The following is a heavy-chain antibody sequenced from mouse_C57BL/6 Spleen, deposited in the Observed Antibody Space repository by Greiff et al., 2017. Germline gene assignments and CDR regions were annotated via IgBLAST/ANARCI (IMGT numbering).Heavy chain of an antibody. CDR3: ARCTNGEWFDD. Sequence: EVQLQQSVAELVRPGASVTLSCTASGFYINSAYMHWVKQRPEQGLEWIGGIDPANGNTKYDPKFQAMTPITADTSSNTSFLKLSSLTSEDTAIYYCARCTNGEWFDDWGKGTLVTVSA. CDR2: IDPANGNT. D-gene: IGHD4-1*01. J-gene: IGHJ3*01. CDR1: GFYINSAY. V-gene: IGHV14-3*01.